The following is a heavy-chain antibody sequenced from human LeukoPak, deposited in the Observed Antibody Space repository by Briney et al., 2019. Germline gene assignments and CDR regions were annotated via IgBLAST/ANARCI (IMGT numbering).Heavy chain of an antibody. J-gene: IGHJ4*02. D-gene: IGHD3-10*01. CDR3: STETAGNY. Sequence: VASVKVSCKAFGHTLRDLSIHWVRQAPGKGLEWMGGYDPEDDERIYSEKFLGRVTLPEDTPTDTAYMELTRLTSDDTAVYYCSTETAGNYWGQGTLVTVSS. CDR2: YDPEDDER. CDR1: GHTLRDLS. V-gene: IGHV1-24*01.